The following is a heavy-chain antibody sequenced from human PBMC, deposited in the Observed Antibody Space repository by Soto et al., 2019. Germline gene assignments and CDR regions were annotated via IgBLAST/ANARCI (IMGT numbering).Heavy chain of an antibody. CDR2: IYYGGST. V-gene: IGHV4-31*03. J-gene: IGHJ4*02. Sequence: QVQLQESGPGLVTPSQTLSLTCTVSGGSISSGGYYWSWIRQHPGKGLEWIGYIYYGGSTYYNPSRKSRVTISVDTSKNQFSLKLSSVTAADTAVYYCAREVGGNFDYWGQGTLVTVSS. D-gene: IGHD3-16*01. CDR1: GGSISSGGYY. CDR3: AREVGGNFDY.